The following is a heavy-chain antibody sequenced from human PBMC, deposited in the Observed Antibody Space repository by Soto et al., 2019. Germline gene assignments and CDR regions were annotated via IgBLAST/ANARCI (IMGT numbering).Heavy chain of an antibody. CDR2: ISSSSSYI. Sequence: EVQLVESGGGLVKPGGSLRLSCAASGFTFSSYSMNWVRQAPGKGLEWVSSISSSSSYIYYADSVKGRFTISRDNPKNSLYLQINSLRAEDTAVYYCARRTRGSGPNWFDPWGQGTLVTVSS. V-gene: IGHV3-21*01. J-gene: IGHJ5*02. D-gene: IGHD3-10*01. CDR1: GFTFSSYS. CDR3: ARRTRGSGPNWFDP.